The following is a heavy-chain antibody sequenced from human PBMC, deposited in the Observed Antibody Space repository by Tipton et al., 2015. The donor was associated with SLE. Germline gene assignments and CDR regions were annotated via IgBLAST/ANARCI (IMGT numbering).Heavy chain of an antibody. D-gene: IGHD3-22*01. Sequence: GLVKPSETLSLTCSVSGGSLNNYYWSWIRQPPGKGLEWIGYAYYTGSTNYNPSLRSRVTISVDTSKNQFSLKLSSVTAADTAVYYCARLIRGMDVWGQGTTVTVSS. V-gene: IGHV4-59*08. CDR1: GGSLNNYY. J-gene: IGHJ6*02. CDR2: AYYTGST. CDR3: ARLIRGMDV.